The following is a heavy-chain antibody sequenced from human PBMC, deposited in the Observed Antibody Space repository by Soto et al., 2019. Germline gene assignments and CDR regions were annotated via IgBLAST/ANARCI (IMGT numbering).Heavy chain of an antibody. J-gene: IGHJ4*02. CDR3: ARGSPYSSGGYGY. CDR1: GGSFSGYY. Sequence: SETLSLTCAVYGGSFSGYYWSWIRQPPGKGLEWIGEINHSGSTNYNPSLKSRVTISVDTSKSQFSLKLSSVTAADTAVYYCARGSPYSSGGYGYWGQGTLVTGS. V-gene: IGHV4-34*01. D-gene: IGHD6-19*01. CDR2: INHSGST.